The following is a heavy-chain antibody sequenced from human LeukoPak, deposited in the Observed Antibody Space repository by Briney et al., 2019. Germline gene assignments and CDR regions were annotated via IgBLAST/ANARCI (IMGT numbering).Heavy chain of an antibody. Sequence: GGSLRLSCAASGFTFSSYALSWVRQAPGKGLEWVSSISGSGGNTYYADSVKGRLTISRDNPKNTLYLKMNNLRPEHTAVYCCAKDRQGSGGSGSHYYYIMDVWGQGTTVTVSS. D-gene: IGHD3-10*01. CDR2: ISGSGGNT. J-gene: IGHJ6*02. V-gene: IGHV3-23*01. CDR1: GFTFSSYA. CDR3: AKDRQGSGGSGSHYYYIMDV.